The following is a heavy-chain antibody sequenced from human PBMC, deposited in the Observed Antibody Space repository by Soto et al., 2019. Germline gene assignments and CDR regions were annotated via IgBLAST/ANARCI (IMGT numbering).Heavy chain of an antibody. V-gene: IGHV1-69*13. CDR2: IIPIFGTA. Sequence: ASVTVSCQASGGTFSSYAISWVRQAPGQGLGWMGGIIPIFGTANYAQKFQGRVTITADESTSTAYMELSSLRSEDTAVYFCAREYNWNDVRYGMDVWGQGTTVTVSS. D-gene: IGHD1-20*01. CDR1: GGTFSSYA. J-gene: IGHJ6*02. CDR3: AREYNWNDVRYGMDV.